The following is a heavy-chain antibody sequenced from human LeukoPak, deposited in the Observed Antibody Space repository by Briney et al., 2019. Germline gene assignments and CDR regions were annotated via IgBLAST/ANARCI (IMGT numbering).Heavy chain of an antibody. V-gene: IGHV4-39*07. D-gene: IGHD3-3*01. CDR3: ARDDFWSGNYVLREYYFDY. Sequence: PSETLSLTCTVSGGSISSSSYYWGWIRQPPGKGLEWIGSIYYSGSTYYNPSLKSRVTISVDTSKNQFSLKLSSVTAADTAVYYCARDDFWSGNYVLREYYFDYWGQGTLVTVSS. J-gene: IGHJ4*02. CDR2: IYYSGST. CDR1: GGSISSSSYY.